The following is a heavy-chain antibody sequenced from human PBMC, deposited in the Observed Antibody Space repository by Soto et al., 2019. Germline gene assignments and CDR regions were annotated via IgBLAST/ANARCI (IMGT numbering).Heavy chain of an antibody. J-gene: IGHJ5*02. Sequence: GASVDVSCKASCYTFTSYGISWVRQAPLQVLEWMGWISAYNGNTNYAQKLQGRVTMTTDTSTSTAYMELRSLRSDDTAVYYCARVGYGDYARSWNWFDPWGQGTLVTVSS. V-gene: IGHV1-18*04. D-gene: IGHD4-17*01. CDR1: CYTFTSYG. CDR3: ARVGYGDYARSWNWFDP. CDR2: ISAYNGNT.